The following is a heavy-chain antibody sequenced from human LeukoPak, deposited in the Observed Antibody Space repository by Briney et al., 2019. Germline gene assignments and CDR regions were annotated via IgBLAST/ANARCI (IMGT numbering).Heavy chain of an antibody. CDR1: GFTFSASP. CDR2: ITSTYAT. J-gene: IGHJ4*02. D-gene: IGHD4-17*01. CDR3: AREVVLLKDYGGHYFDY. Sequence: GGSLRLSCTASGFTFSASPMHWVRQASGKGLEWVGRITSTYATAYAASVKGRFTISRDDSKSTTYLQMNSLRAEDTAVYYCAREVVLLKDYGGHYFDYWGQGTLVTVSS. V-gene: IGHV3-73*01.